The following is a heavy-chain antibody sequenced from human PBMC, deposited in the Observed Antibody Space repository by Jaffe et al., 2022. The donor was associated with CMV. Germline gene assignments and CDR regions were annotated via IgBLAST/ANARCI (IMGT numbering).Heavy chain of an antibody. Sequence: QMQLVQSGPEVKKPGTSVKVSCKASGFTFTSSAVQWVRQARGQRLEWIGWIVVGSGNTNYAQKFQERVTITRDMSTSTAYMELSSLRSEDTAVYYCAAEGGLVGATAGAFDIWGQGTMVTVSS. D-gene: IGHD1-26*01. CDR3: AAEGGLVGATAGAFDI. CDR2: IVVGSGNT. CDR1: GFTFTSSA. J-gene: IGHJ3*02. V-gene: IGHV1-58*01.